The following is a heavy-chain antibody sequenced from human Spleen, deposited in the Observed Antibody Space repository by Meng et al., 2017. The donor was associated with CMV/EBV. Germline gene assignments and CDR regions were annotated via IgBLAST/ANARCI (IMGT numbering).Heavy chain of an antibody. V-gene: IGHV1-2*02. Sequence: ASVKVSCKSSGYTFTDYYIYWVRQAPGQGLEWMGWINLNTGGTKYTENFRGRVTMTRDTSTNTVYMELSSEDTAVYYCARSYSTSHYYFDYWGQGTLVTVSS. J-gene: IGHJ4*02. CDR2: INLNTGGT. CDR3: ARSYSTSHYYFDY. D-gene: IGHD2-2*01. CDR1: GYTFTDYY.